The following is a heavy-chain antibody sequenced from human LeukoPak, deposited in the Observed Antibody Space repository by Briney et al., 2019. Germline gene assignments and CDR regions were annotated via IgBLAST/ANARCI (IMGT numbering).Heavy chain of an antibody. CDR3: ARDYNFDYYGSGHAGYYYGMDV. CDR1: GYTFTGYY. D-gene: IGHD3-10*01. V-gene: IGHV1-2*02. J-gene: IGHJ6*02. Sequence: ASVTVSCNASGYTFTGYYMHWVRHAPAQGLEWLGWINPYSGGTNYAQKFQGRVTMTRATSISTAYMELSRLRSDDTAVYYCARDYNFDYYGSGHAGYYYGMDVWGQGTTGTVSS. CDR2: INPYSGGT.